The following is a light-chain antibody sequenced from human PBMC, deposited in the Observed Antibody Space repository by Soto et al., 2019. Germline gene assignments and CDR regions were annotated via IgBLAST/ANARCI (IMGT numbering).Light chain of an antibody. J-gene: IGLJ1*01. CDR2: KDS. CDR1: ALPKQF. Sequence: SYELTQPPSVSVSPGQTARITGSGDALPKQFAYWYQQKPGQAPVLLIYKDSERPSGIPERFSGSRSGTTVTLTISGVQAEDEADYYFQSADGSGTYVFGTGTKVTVL. V-gene: IGLV3-25*03. CDR3: QSADGSGTYV.